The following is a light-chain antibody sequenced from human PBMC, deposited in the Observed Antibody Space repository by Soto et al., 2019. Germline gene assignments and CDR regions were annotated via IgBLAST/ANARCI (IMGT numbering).Light chain of an antibody. CDR1: QAIYNY. CDR2: AAS. V-gene: IGKV1-27*01. CDR3: QKCSAFPT. J-gene: IGKJ4*01. Sequence: DIQMTQSPSSLSASVGDRVTITCRASQAIYNYLAWYQQKPGQVPTLLISAASTLQSGIPARFSGSGSGTDFTLTISSLEPEDVATYYCQKCSAFPTFGGGTKVEI.